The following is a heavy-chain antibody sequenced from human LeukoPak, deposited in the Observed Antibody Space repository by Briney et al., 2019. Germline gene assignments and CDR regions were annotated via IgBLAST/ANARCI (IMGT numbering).Heavy chain of an antibody. CDR1: GGSISSYY. D-gene: IGHD2-2*01. V-gene: IGHV4-59*01. CDR3: ARGESYREYLQNWFDP. CDR2: IYYSGST. J-gene: IGHJ5*02. Sequence: SETLSLTCTVSGGSISSYYWSWIRQPPGKGLEWIGYIYYSGSTNYNPSLKSRVTISVDTSKNQFSLKLSSVTAADTAVYYCARGESYREYLQNWFDPWGQGTLVTVSS.